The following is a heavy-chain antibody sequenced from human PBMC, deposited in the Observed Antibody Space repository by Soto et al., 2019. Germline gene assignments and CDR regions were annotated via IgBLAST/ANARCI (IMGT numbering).Heavy chain of an antibody. Sequence: GITLRLSCVSPGFTFSIYWMSWLRQAPGKGLEWVANIKQDGSEKYYVDSVKGRFTISRDNAKNSLYLQMNSLRAEDTGVYYCASYGSCWGDYWGEVTL. J-gene: IGHJ1*01. V-gene: IGHV3-7*01. CDR1: GFTFSIYW. CDR3: ASYGSCWGDY. CDR2: IKQDGSEK. D-gene: IGHD2-15*01.